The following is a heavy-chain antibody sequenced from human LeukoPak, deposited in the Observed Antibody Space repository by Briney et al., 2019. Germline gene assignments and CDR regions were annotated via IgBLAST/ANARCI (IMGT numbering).Heavy chain of an antibody. Sequence: PGGSLRLSCAASGFTLRNYEMNWVRQAPGKGLEWVSYMPNSDGTIYYADSVKGRFTMSRDNAKNSLYLQMNSLRGEDTAVYYRAREAIDAFDIWGQGTMVTVSS. CDR2: MPNSDGTI. CDR1: GFTLRNYE. J-gene: IGHJ3*02. CDR3: AREAIDAFDI. V-gene: IGHV3-48*03.